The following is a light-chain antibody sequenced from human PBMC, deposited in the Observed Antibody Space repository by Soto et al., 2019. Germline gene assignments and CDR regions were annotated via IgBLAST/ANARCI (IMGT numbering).Light chain of an antibody. CDR2: GAS. CDR3: NQYGSSPPIP. V-gene: IGKV3-20*01. J-gene: IGKJ5*01. Sequence: VRTQSPGTRSLSSGEKANLCWWSVQSVSSSYLAWYQQKPGQAPRLLIYGASSRAFGIPDRFSVSGSGTEFTLTISMLEPEDFGVSYCNQYGSSPPIPFGEGTRLEIK. CDR1: QSVSSSY.